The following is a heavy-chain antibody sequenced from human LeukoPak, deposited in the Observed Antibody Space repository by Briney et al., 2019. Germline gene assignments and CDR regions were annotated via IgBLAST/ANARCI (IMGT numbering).Heavy chain of an antibody. CDR3: ARDTLDYDSSGYHRWARAFDI. Sequence: GGSLRLSCAASGFTFSNYAMSWVRQAPGKGLEWVSYISSSSSTIYYADSVKGRFTISRDNAKNSLYLQMNSLRAEDTAVYYCARDTLDYDSSGYHRWARAFDIWGQGTMVTVSS. D-gene: IGHD3-22*01. CDR2: ISSSSSTI. J-gene: IGHJ3*02. CDR1: GFTFSNYA. V-gene: IGHV3-48*04.